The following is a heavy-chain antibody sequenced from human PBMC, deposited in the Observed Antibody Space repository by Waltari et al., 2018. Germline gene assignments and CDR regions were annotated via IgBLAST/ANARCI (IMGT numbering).Heavy chain of an antibody. V-gene: IGHV3-33*01. D-gene: IGHD6-19*01. CDR1: GFTFSSYG. Sequence: QVQLVESGGGVVQPGRSLRLSCAASGFTFSSYGMHWVRQAPGTGLEWVAVIWYDGSNKYYADSVKGRFTISRDNSKNTLYLQMNSLRAEDTAVYYCARGPEESTYSSGWYGGDYWGQGTLVTVSS. CDR3: ARGPEESTYSSGWYGGDY. CDR2: IWYDGSNK. J-gene: IGHJ4*02.